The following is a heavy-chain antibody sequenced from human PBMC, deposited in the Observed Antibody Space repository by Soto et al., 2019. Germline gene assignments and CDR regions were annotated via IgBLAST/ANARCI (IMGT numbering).Heavy chain of an antibody. CDR3: VRENEMAGDTSAFEY. Sequence: EVQLVESGGGLVKPGGSLRVSCEASGFRFNSDSMNWVRQAPQKGLEWVSLIDARSNYIYYADSVKGRFTISRDNARNSLYLQMDSLRVEDTAVYYCVRENEMAGDTSAFEYWGQGTPVTVSS. V-gene: IGHV3-21*02. D-gene: IGHD1-26*01. CDR1: GFRFNSDS. J-gene: IGHJ4*02. CDR2: IDARSNYI.